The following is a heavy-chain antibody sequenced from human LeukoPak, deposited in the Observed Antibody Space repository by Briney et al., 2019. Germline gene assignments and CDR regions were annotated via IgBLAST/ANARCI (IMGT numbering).Heavy chain of an antibody. D-gene: IGHD2-2*01. V-gene: IGHV1-24*01. J-gene: IGHJ4*02. CDR3: ATAARCGSSTGCYSYFDY. CDR1: GYTLIELS. Sequence: ASVKVSCKVSGYTLIELSMHWVRQAPGKGLEWMGGFDPEDGETIYAQKFQGRVTMTEDTSTDTAYMELSSLRSEDTAVYYCATAARCGSSTGCYSYFDYWGQGTLVTVSS. CDR2: FDPEDGET.